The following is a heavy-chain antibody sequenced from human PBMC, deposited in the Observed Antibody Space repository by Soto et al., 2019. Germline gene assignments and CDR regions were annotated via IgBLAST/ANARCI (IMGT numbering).Heavy chain of an antibody. Sequence: EVQLLESGGGLVQPGGSLRLSCAASGFTFSSYAMSWVRQAPGKGLEWVSAISGSGGSTYYADSVKGRFTISRDNSKNTLYLQMNSLRAEDTAVYYCAKAYGGYPRGLDYFDYWGQGTLVTVSS. D-gene: IGHD5-12*01. CDR2: ISGSGGST. J-gene: IGHJ4*02. CDR3: AKAYGGYPRGLDYFDY. CDR1: GFTFSSYA. V-gene: IGHV3-23*01.